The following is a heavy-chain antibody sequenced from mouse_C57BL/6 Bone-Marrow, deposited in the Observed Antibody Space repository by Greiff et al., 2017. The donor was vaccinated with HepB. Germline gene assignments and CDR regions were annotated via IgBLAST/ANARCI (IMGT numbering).Heavy chain of an antibody. CDR3: TKAITTVVGGDWYFDV. CDR1: GFTFSSYA. J-gene: IGHJ1*03. CDR2: ISSGGDYI. Sequence: EVHLVESGEGLVKPGGSLKLSCAASGFTFSSYAMSWVRQTPEKRLEWVAYISSGGDYIYYADTVKGRFTISRDNARNTLYLQMSSLKSEDTAMYYCTKAITTVVGGDWYFDVWGTGTTVTVSS. D-gene: IGHD1-1*01. V-gene: IGHV5-9-1*02.